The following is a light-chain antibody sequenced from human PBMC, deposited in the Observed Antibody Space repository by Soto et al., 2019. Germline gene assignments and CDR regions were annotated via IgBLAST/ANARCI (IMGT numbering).Light chain of an antibody. CDR3: QQYGSSPWT. CDR1: QSVSSSY. CDR2: GAS. J-gene: IGKJ1*01. Sequence: EIVLTQSPGTLSLSPGKRDTLYCRASQSVSSSYLAWYQQKPGQAPRPLIYGASSRAIGIPDRFSGSGSGTDFTLTISRLEPEDFAVYYCQQYGSSPWTFGQGTKVDIK. V-gene: IGKV3-20*01.